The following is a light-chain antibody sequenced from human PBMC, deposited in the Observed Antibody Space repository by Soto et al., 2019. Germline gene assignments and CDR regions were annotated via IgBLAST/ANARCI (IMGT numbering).Light chain of an antibody. J-gene: IGKJ1*01. Sequence: EIELTQSPATLSLSPGEGATLSCRASQSLSNNYLAWYQQKPGQAPRLLSYDASIRATAIPDRVSGSGSGTDFPLTITRLAPEDFAVYYCQQYGRSPQTFGQGTKVEVK. CDR2: DAS. CDR1: QSLSNNY. V-gene: IGKV3-20*01. CDR3: QQYGRSPQT.